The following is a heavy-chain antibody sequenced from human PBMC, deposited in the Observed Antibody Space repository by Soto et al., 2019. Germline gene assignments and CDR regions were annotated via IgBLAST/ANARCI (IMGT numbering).Heavy chain of an antibody. Sequence: LRLSFSASGXTFSNCAMSWVRQAPGKGLEWVGFIRNKAYGGATEYAASVKGRFTISRDDSNSIAYLQVNNLKTEDTAVYYCTRDLASYYYYGMDVWGQGTTVTVSS. V-gene: IGHV3-49*04. CDR1: GXTFSNCA. CDR3: TRDLASYYYYGMDV. J-gene: IGHJ6*02. CDR2: IRNKAYGGAT.